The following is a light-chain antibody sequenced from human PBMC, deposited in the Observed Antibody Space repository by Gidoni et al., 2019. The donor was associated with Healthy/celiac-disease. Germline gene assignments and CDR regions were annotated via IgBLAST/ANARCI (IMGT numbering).Light chain of an antibody. Sequence: QSALTQPPSASGSPGQSVTISCTGTSSAVGAYKYVSWYQQHPGKVPNLMIYEVSKRPSGVPDRFSGSKAGNTASLTVSGLQAEDEADYYCSSYAGSNNWVFGGGTKVTVL. CDR1: SSAVGAYKY. J-gene: IGLJ3*02. CDR3: SSYAGSNNWV. CDR2: EVS. V-gene: IGLV2-8*01.